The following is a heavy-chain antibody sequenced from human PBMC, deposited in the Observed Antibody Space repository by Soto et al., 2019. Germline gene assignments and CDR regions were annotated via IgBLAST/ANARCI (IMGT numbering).Heavy chain of an antibody. J-gene: IGHJ5*02. V-gene: IGHV1-69*13. CDR2: IIPIFGTA. CDR3: ASLIGSLYNWFDP. Sequence: GASVKVSCKASGGTFSSYAISWVRQAPGQGLEWMGGIIPIFGTANYAQKFQGRVTITADESTSTAYMELSSLRSEDTAVYYCASLIGSLYNWFDPWGQGTLVTFSS. D-gene: IGHD3-10*01. CDR1: GGTFSSYA.